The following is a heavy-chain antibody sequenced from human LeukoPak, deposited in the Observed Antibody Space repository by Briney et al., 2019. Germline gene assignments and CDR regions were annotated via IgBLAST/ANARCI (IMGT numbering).Heavy chain of an antibody. V-gene: IGHV1-69*01. CDR3: ARDEPSCSGGSCYKYFQH. Sequence: GSSVKVSCKASGGTFSSYAISWVRQALGQGLEWMGGIIPIFGTANYAQKFQGRVTITADESTSTAYMELSSLRSEDTAVYYCARDEPSCSGGSCYKYFQHWGQGTLVTVSS. CDR1: GGTFSSYA. J-gene: IGHJ1*01. CDR2: IIPIFGTA. D-gene: IGHD2-15*01.